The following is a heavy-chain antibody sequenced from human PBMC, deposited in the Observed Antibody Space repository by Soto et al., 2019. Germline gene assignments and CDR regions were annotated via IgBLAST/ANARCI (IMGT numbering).Heavy chain of an antibody. CDR1: GYTFFIHD. V-gene: IGHV1-8*02. D-gene: IGHD3-22*01. CDR2: VNPRSGKT. Sequence: QVQLVESGAEAKKPGASVKVSCKASGYTFFIHDINWVRQASGQGLEWMGWVNPRSGKTEYATKFQGRVTMNRHPSIDTARMEWSSLTSEATAIYSCPIYDTSFSYFNRWGQGALFTVSS. J-gene: IGHJ5*02. CDR3: PIYDTSFSYFNR.